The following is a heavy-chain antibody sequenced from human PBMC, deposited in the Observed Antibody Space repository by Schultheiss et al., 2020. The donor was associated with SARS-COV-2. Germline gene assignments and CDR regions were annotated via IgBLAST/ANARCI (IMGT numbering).Heavy chain of an antibody. D-gene: IGHD3-22*01. Sequence: GESLKISCAASGFTFSSYAMHWVRQPPGKGLEWLSYISSSSSTIYYADSVKGRFTISRDNAKNSLSLQMISLRAEDTAVYYCARDRDRDYYDSSGYYAGWYFDLWGRGTLVTVSS. CDR3: ARDRDRDYYDSSGYYAGWYFDL. CDR2: ISSSSSTI. J-gene: IGHJ2*01. V-gene: IGHV3-48*01. CDR1: GFTFSSYA.